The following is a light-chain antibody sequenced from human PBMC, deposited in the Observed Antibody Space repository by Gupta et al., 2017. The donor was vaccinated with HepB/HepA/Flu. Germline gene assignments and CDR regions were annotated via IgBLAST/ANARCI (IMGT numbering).Light chain of an antibody. CDR2: GAS. CDR1: QRVSSNY. V-gene: IGKV3-20*01. J-gene: IGKJ4*02. CDR3: QQDGNSPRT. Sequence: IALTQPPGTLSLSPGDTATLSCRASQRVSSNYLAWYQQKPGQAPRLLIYGASSRATGIPDRFSGSGSETEFALTISRLEPEDFAVYYCQQDGNSPRTFGEGTEVEIE.